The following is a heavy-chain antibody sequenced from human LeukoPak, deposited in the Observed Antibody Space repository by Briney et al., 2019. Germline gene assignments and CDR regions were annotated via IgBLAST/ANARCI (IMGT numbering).Heavy chain of an antibody. V-gene: IGHV1-69*10. D-gene: IGHD1-1*01. CDR2: XIXIXGXX. J-gene: IGHJ4*02. CDR1: GGTFSSYA. Sequence: RASVKVSCKASGGTFSSYAISWVRQAPGQGLXXXXXXIXIXGXXXXXXXXXXXXXXXXXXXXXXAYMELSSLRSEDTAVYYCARDRVGPLQLEPFDYWGQGTLVTVSS. CDR3: ARDRVGPLQLEPFDY.